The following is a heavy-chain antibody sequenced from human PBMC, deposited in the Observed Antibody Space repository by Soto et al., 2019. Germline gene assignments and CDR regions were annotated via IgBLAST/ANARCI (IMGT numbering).Heavy chain of an antibody. V-gene: IGHV4-4*02. D-gene: IGHD4-17*01. CDR3: ARGGDYRFDY. Sequence: QVQLQESCPGLVKPSGTLSLTCAVSSGAISSSYWWSWVRQPPGKGLEWIGEIYHTRSANYNPSLKSRVSTSINKSKDQFSLNLSSVTAADTAVYYCARGGDYRFDYWGQGTLVTVSS. CDR2: IYHTRSA. J-gene: IGHJ4*02. CDR1: SGAISSSYW.